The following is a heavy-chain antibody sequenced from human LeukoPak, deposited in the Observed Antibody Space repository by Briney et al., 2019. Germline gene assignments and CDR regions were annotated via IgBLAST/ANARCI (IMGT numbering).Heavy chain of an antibody. Sequence: SETLSLTCAVYGGSFSGYYWSWIRQPPGKGLEWIGEINHSGSTNYNPSLKSRVTISVDTSKNQFSLKLSSVTAADTAVYYCAREETIPVWGQGTLVTGSS. CDR1: GGSFSGYY. CDR2: INHSGST. V-gene: IGHV4-34*01. CDR3: AREETIPV. D-gene: IGHD3-9*01. J-gene: IGHJ4*02.